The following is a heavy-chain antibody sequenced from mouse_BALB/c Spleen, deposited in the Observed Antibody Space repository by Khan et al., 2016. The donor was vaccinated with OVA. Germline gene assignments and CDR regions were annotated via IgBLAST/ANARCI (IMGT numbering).Heavy chain of an antibody. CDR1: GYTFPEYT. V-gene: IGHV1-18*01. CDR3: TGSAGRY. Sequence: VQLKQSGPELVKPGASVKISCKTSGYTFPEYTVHWVKQSLGKSLDWIGVINPKNGGTAYNQKFKGKATLTVDKSSSTAYMEFSSLTSEDSAVYSCTGSAGRYWGQGTSVTVAS. CDR2: INPKNGGT. J-gene: IGHJ4*01.